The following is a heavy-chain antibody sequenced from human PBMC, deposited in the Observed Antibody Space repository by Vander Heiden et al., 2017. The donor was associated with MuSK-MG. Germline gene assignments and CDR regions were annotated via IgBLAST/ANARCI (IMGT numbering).Heavy chain of an antibody. CDR1: GPPFSAYY. V-gene: IGHV3-11*06. CDR3: ARANYYGSGSYYYFDY. J-gene: IGHJ4*02. D-gene: IGHD3-10*01. CDR2: ISSSSSYT. Sequence: VPPVESGGRLVRPGVSLRLPCSASGPPFSAYYMSWIRQGPGKGLEWVSYISSSSSYTNYADSVKGRFTISRDNAKNSLYLQMNSLRAEDTAVYYCARANYYGSGSYYYFDYWGQGTLVTVSS.